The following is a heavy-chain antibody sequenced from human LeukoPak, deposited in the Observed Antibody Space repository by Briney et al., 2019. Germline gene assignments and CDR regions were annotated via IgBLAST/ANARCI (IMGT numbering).Heavy chain of an antibody. V-gene: IGHV3-21*01. J-gene: IGHJ4*02. CDR3: AREVYSSSWSYYFDY. CDR2: ISSSSYI. CDR1: GFTFSTYS. Sequence: GGSLRLSCAASGFTFSTYSMNWVRQAPGKGLEWVSSISSSSYIYYADSVKGRFTISRDNAKNSLYLQTNSLRAEDTAVYYCAREVYSSSWSYYFDYWGQGTLVTVSS. D-gene: IGHD6-13*01.